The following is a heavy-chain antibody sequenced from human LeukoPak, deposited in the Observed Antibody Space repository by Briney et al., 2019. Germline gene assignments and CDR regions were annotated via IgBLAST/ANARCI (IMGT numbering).Heavy chain of an antibody. CDR3: AKDPGYDIPLH. J-gene: IGHJ4*02. CDR1: GFTFSSYG. Sequence: PGRSLRLSCAASGFTFSSYGMYWVRQAPGKGLEWVAVISYDGSNKYYADSVKGRFTISRDNSKNTLYLQMNSLRAEDTAVYYCAKDPGYDIPLHWGQGTLVTVSS. V-gene: IGHV3-30*18. CDR2: ISYDGSNK. D-gene: IGHD3-9*01.